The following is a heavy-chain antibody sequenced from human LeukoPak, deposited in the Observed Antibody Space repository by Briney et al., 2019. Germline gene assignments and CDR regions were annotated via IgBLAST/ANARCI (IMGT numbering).Heavy chain of an antibody. V-gene: IGHV1-18*01. J-gene: IGHJ4*02. CDR3: ARERSYDYVWGSYRLWVY. D-gene: IGHD3-16*02. CDR1: GYTFTSYG. CDR2: TSAYNGNT. Sequence: ASVKVSCKASGYTFTSYGISWVRQAPGQGLEWMGWTSAYNGNTNYAQKLQGRVTMTTDTSTSTAYMELRSLRSDDTAVYYCARERSYDYVWGSYRLWVYWGQGTLVTVSS.